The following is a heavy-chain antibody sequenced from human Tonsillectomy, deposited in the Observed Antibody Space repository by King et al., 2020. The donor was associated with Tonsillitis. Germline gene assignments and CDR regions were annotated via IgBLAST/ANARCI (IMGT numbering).Heavy chain of an antibody. V-gene: IGHV2-5*02. J-gene: IGHJ6*03. CDR2: IFWDDDK. CDR3: AHVGGTDASSYYYYYMDV. CDR1: GFSLTASGVG. D-gene: IGHD5-24*01. Sequence: TLKESGPTLVKPTQTLTLTCTFSGFSLTASGVGVGWIRQPPGKALEWLALIFWDDDKRYSPSLKSRLVITKDTSKNLVVLAMTNMDLVDTATYYCAHVGGTDASSYYYYYMDVWGKGTTVTVSS.